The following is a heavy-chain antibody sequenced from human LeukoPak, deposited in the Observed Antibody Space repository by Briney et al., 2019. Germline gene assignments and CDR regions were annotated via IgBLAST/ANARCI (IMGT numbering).Heavy chain of an antibody. V-gene: IGHV3-33*01. D-gene: IGHD6-6*01. CDR3: ARAHSSSATFDL. CDR2: IWYDGSKK. J-gene: IGHJ4*02. Sequence: GRSLRLSCAASAFTFSDYGIHCVRQAPGQWLEWVAFIWYDGSKKYYADSVKGRFTISRDNTKNTLYLQLNSLRADDTAVYYCARAHSSSATFDLWGQGTLVTVSS. CDR1: AFTFSDYG.